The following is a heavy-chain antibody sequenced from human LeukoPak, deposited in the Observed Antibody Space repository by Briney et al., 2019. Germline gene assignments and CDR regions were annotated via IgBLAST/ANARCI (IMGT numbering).Heavy chain of an antibody. CDR3: AAAPPMTVRGVTNWFDP. CDR1: GGSISSYY. J-gene: IGHJ5*02. V-gene: IGHV4-4*07. D-gene: IGHD3-10*01. Sequence: SETLSLTCPVSGGSISSYYWSWIRQPAGKGLEWIGRIYTSGSTNYNPSLKSRVTMSVDTSKNQFSLKLSSVTAADTAVYYCAAAPPMTVRGVTNWFDPWGQGTLVTVSS. CDR2: IYTSGST.